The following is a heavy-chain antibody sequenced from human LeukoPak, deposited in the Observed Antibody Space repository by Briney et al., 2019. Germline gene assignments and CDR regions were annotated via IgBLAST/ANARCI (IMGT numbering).Heavy chain of an antibody. J-gene: IGHJ2*01. V-gene: IGHV4-34*01. CDR3: ARGCRYSYGPRYFDL. CDR2: INHSGST. CDR1: GGSFSGYY. Sequence: SETLSLTRAVYGGSFSGYYWSWIRQPPGKGLEWIGEINHSGSTNYNPSLKSRVTISVDTSKNQFSLKLSSVTAADTAVYYYARGCRYSYGPRYFDLWAVAPWSLSPQ. D-gene: IGHD5-18*01.